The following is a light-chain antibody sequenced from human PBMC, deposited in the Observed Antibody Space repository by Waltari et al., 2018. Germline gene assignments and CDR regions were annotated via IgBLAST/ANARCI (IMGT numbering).Light chain of an antibody. CDR2: GAS. J-gene: IGKJ4*01. V-gene: IGKV3-15*01. Sequence: EIVMTQSPATLSESPGERATLPCRASQSVGSNLAWFQQTPGQAPRLLIYGASTRVTGVPARFSGSGSGTEFTLTISSLQSEDFAVYYCQQYNNWPPITFGGGTKLEI. CDR3: QQYNNWPPIT. CDR1: QSVGSN.